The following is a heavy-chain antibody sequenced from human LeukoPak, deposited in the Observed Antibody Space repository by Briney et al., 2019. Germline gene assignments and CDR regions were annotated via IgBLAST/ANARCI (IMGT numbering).Heavy chain of an antibody. CDR3: ARDSVKMVVPAAILDWFDP. Sequence: GGSLRLSCAASGFTFSSYSMNWVRQAPGKGLEWVSSISSSSSYIYYADSVKGRFTISRDNAKNSLYLQMNSLRAEDTAVYYCARDSVKMVVPAAILDWFDPWGQGTLVSVSS. D-gene: IGHD2-2*02. J-gene: IGHJ5*02. CDR2: ISSSSSYI. CDR1: GFTFSSYS. V-gene: IGHV3-21*01.